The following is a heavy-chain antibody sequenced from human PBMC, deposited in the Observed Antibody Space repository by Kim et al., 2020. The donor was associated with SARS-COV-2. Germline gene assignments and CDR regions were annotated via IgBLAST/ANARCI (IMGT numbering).Heavy chain of an antibody. V-gene: IGHV4-39*01. Sequence: SETLSLTCTVSGGSISSSSYYWGWIRQPPGKGLEWIGSIYYSGSTYYNPSLKSRVTISVDTSKNQFSLKLSSVTAADTAVYYCARHGPERGVVTAICNWGQGTLVTVSS. J-gene: IGHJ4*02. D-gene: IGHD2-21*02. CDR2: IYYSGST. CDR1: GGSISSSSYY. CDR3: ARHGPERGVVTAICN.